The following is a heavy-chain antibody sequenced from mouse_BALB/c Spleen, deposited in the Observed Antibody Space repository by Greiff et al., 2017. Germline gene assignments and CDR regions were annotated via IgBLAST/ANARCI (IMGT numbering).Heavy chain of an antibody. J-gene: IGHJ4*01. CDR2: ISSGGSYT. Sequence: EVHLVESGGDLVKPGGSLKLSCAASGFTFSSYGMSWVRQTPDKRLEWVATISSGGSYTYYPDSVKGRFTISRDNAKNTLYLQMSSLKSEDTAMYYCARPALRRYAMDYWGQGTSVTVSS. CDR3: ARPALRRYAMDY. V-gene: IGHV5-6*01. D-gene: IGHD1-2*01. CDR1: GFTFSSYG.